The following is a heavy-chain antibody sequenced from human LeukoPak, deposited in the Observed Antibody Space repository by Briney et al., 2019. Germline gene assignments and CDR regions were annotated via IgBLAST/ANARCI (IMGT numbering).Heavy chain of an antibody. CDR3: VSGAYGDYAPYYWYFDL. D-gene: IGHD4-17*01. Sequence: SETLSLTCTVSGGSISSYYWSWIRQPAGKGLEWIGRIYTSGSTNYNPSLKSRVTMSVDTSKNQFSLKLSSVTAADTAVYYCVSGAYGDYAPYYWYFDLWGRGTLVTVSS. J-gene: IGHJ2*01. V-gene: IGHV4-4*07. CDR1: GGSISSYY. CDR2: IYTSGST.